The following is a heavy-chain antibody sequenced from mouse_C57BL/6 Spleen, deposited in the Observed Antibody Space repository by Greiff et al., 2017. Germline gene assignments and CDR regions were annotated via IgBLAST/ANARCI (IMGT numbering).Heavy chain of an antibody. J-gene: IGHJ4*01. CDR2: IDPSDSYT. D-gene: IGHD1-1*01. V-gene: IGHV1-59*01. CDR1: GYTFTSYW. CDR3: ATPSTVVAPYAMDY. Sequence: QVQLQQPGAELVRPGTSVKLSCKASGYTFTSYWMHWVKQRPGQGLEWIGVIDPSDSYTNYNQKFKGKATLTVDTSSSTAYMQLSSLTSEDSAVYYCATPSTVVAPYAMDYWGQGTSVTVSS.